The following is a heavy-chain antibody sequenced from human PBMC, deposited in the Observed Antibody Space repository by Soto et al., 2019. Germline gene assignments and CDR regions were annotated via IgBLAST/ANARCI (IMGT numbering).Heavy chain of an antibody. Sequence: ASVKVSCKASGYTFTNFGINWVRQAPGQGLEWMGWISTYNGNTNYAPKLQGRVTMTTDTSTTTAYMELRSLRSDDTAVYYCAGDRYDFWSGYYDYWGQGTLVTVSS. CDR3: AGDRYDFWSGYYDY. D-gene: IGHD3-3*01. CDR1: GYTFTNFG. CDR2: ISTYNGNT. V-gene: IGHV1-18*04. J-gene: IGHJ4*02.